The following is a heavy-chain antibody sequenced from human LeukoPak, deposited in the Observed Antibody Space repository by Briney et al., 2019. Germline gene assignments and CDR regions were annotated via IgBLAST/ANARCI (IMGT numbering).Heavy chain of an antibody. V-gene: IGHV3-48*04. J-gene: IGHJ3*02. CDR2: ISSSSSTI. D-gene: IGHD4-17*01. Sequence: GGSLRLSCAASGFTFSSYSMNWVRQAPGKGLEWVSYISSSSSTIYYADSVKRRFTFSRDNAKNSLYLQMNSLRAEDTAVYYCAGYGDYGAFDIWAKGQWSPSLQ. CDR3: AGYGDYGAFDI. CDR1: GFTFSSYS.